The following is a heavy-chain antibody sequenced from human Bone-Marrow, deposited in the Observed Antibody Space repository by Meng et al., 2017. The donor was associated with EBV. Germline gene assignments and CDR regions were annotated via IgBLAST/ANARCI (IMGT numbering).Heavy chain of an antibody. CDR1: GGTFRSDA. CDR3: ASESGRGFTPDY. V-gene: IGHV1-69*01. Sequence: QVQVVQSGAEVTKXXXXXKXPGRTSGGTFRSDAVSWVRQAPGQGLEWMGGLIPMSDAPHYAQKFQGRVTITADESTSTHYMDLSGLRSDDTALYYCASESGRGFTPDYWGQGTLVTVSS. CDR2: LIPMSDAP. D-gene: IGHD3-10*01. J-gene: IGHJ4*02.